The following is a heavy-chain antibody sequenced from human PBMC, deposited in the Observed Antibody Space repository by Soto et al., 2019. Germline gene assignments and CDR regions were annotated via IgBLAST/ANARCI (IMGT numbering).Heavy chain of an antibody. D-gene: IGHD2-21*02. CDR3: ARDRNGDCPDDAFDI. J-gene: IGHJ3*02. Sequence: ASVKVSCKASGYTFTSYGISWVRQAPGQGLEWMGWISAYNGNTNYAQKLQGRVTMTTDTSTSTASLELRSLRSDDTAVYYCARDRNGDCPDDAFDIWGQGTMVTVSS. V-gene: IGHV1-18*01. CDR1: GYTFTSYG. CDR2: ISAYNGNT.